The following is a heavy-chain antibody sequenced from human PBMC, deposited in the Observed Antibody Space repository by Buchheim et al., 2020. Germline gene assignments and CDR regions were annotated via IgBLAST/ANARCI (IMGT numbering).Heavy chain of an antibody. Sequence: EVQLVESGGGSVQPGGSLRLSCAASGFTFSRYSMNWARQAPGKGLEWVSYMTSDEKTIYYTDSVKGRFTISRDNARNLLYLQMHSLRVDDTALYYCARSVQFGMDVWGQRTT. CDR1: GFTFSRYS. CDR2: MTSDEKTI. J-gene: IGHJ6*02. V-gene: IGHV3-48*01. CDR3: ARSVQFGMDV.